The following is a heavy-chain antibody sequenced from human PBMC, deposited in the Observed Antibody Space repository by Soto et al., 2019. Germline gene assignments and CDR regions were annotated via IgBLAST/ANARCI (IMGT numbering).Heavy chain of an antibody. V-gene: IGHV4-59*01. J-gene: IGHJ5*02. D-gene: IGHD3-16*01. CDR3: AAGPMGEGGWFDP. CDR2: IYYSGST. Sequence: SETLSLTCTVSGGSISSYYWSWIRQPPGKGLEWIGYIYYSGSTNYNPSLKSRVTISVDTSKNQFSLKLSSVTAADTAVYYCAAGPMGEGGWFDPWGQGTLVTVSS. CDR1: GGSISSYY.